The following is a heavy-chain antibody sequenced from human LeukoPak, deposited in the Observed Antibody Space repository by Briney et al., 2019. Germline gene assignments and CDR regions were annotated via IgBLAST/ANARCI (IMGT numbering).Heavy chain of an antibody. V-gene: IGHV1-2*02. CDR3: AKGIRRGYSGYDDESVFDY. D-gene: IGHD5-12*01. Sequence: ASVKVSCKASGYTFTDYYIHWVRQAPGQGLEWMGWINPNSGGTHYAQKFLGRVTMTRDTSISTAYMELSRLRSDDTAVYYCAKGIRRGYSGYDDESVFDYWGQGTLVTVSS. CDR1: GYTFTDYY. J-gene: IGHJ4*02. CDR2: INPNSGGT.